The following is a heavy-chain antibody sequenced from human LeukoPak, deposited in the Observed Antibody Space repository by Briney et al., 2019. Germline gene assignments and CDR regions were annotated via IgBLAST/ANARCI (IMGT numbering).Heavy chain of an antibody. Sequence: SETPSLTCAVYGGSFSGYYWSWIRQPPGKGLEWIGEINHSGSTNYNPSLKSRVTISVDTSKNQFSLKLSSVTAADTAVYYCARGVLDDYWGQGTLVTVSS. CDR2: INHSGST. CDR1: GGSFSGYY. J-gene: IGHJ4*02. D-gene: IGHD3-16*01. CDR3: ARGVLDDY. V-gene: IGHV4-34*01.